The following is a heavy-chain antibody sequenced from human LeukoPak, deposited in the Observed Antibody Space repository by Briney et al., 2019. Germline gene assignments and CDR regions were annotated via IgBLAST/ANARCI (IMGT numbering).Heavy chain of an antibody. D-gene: IGHD6-6*01. Sequence: GASVKVSCKASGHTFTTYGISWVRQAPGQGLEWMGWISAFNGNTNYAQNLQGRVTMTTDTPTSTAYMELRSLRSDDTAVYYCALFYSSSHPFDYWGQGTLVTVSS. CDR3: ALFYSSSHPFDY. CDR1: GHTFTTYG. V-gene: IGHV1-18*01. J-gene: IGHJ4*02. CDR2: ISAFNGNT.